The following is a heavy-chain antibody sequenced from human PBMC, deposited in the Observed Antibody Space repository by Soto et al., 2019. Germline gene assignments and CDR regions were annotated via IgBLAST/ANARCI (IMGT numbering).Heavy chain of an antibody. J-gene: IGHJ6*02. CDR3: ARDHHTAMVQDV. CDR2: IWYDGSNK. V-gene: IGHV3-33*01. D-gene: IGHD5-18*01. CDR1: GFTFISYG. Sequence: LRLSCAASGFTFISYGMHWVRQAPGKGLEWVAVIWYDGSNKYYADSVKGRFTISRDNSKNTLYLQMNSLRAEDTAVYYCARDHHTAMVQDVWGQGTTVTVSS.